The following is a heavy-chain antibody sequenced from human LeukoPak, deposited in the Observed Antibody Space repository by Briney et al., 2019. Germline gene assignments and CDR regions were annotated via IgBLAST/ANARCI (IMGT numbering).Heavy chain of an antibody. Sequence: GESLKIYCKASGYSFTSYWMGWVRQMPGKGLEWMGIIDPRDSETRYTPSFQGQVTISVDKSLTTADLQWNSLKASDTAMYYCARQTAMGRSGDYWGQGTLVTVSS. CDR1: GYSFTSYW. V-gene: IGHV5-51*01. J-gene: IGHJ4*02. CDR3: ARQTAMGRSGDY. CDR2: IDPRDSET. D-gene: IGHD5-18*01.